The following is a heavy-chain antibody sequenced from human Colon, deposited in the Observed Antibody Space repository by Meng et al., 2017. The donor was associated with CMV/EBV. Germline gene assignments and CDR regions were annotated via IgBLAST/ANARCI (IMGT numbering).Heavy chain of an antibody. CDR1: GFTFRTYA. V-gene: IGHV3-23*01. D-gene: IGHD3-10*02. CDR2: ISGSGTAT. CDR3: AKSLFGMGQVVYFDS. Sequence: GGSLRLSCATSGFTFRTYAMGWVRQAPGKGLEWVSSISGSGTATYYSSSVKGRFTISRDSSKNTLSLEMTGLRAEDTAVYYCAKSLFGMGQVVYFDSWGQGTLVT. J-gene: IGHJ4*02.